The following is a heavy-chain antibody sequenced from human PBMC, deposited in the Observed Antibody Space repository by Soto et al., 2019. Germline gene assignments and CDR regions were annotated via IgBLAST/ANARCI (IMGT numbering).Heavy chain of an antibody. CDR2: IVPMYDSL. CDR3: ATWRHYSGSSCFDD. J-gene: IGHJ4*01. D-gene: IGHD1-26*01. Sequence: ASVKDSCKASCCTLNTYTINLVRQAPGRRLEWVGQIVPMYDSLNYAENFQGRVTITADKSTKTSFMELTSLKSEATALYFCATWRHYSGSSCFDDWG. CDR1: CCTLNTYT. V-gene: IGHV1-69*06.